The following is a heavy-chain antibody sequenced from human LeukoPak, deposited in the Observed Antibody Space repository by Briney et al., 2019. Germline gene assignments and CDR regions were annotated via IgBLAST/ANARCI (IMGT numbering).Heavy chain of an antibody. D-gene: IGHD4-17*01. CDR2: INHSGST. V-gene: IGHV4-34*01. Sequence: SETLSLTCAVYGGSFSGYYWSWIRQPPGKGLEWIGEINHSGSTNYNPSLKSRVTISLDTSNNQFSLRLSSVTAADTAIYYCASGITVTSYDYWGQGTLVTVSS. J-gene: IGHJ4*02. CDR1: GGSFSGYY. CDR3: ASGITVTSYDY.